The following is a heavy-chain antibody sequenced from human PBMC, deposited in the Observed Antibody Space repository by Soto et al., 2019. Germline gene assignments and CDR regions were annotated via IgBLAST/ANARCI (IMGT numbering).Heavy chain of an antibody. CDR3: ARGGAMGVDY. V-gene: IGHV3-74*01. CDR2: IYFDGITT. J-gene: IGHJ4*02. D-gene: IGHD1-26*01. Sequence: GGSLRLSCTAAGLTFNTHWMHWVRQAPGKGLVWVSRIYFDGITTNYADSVKGRLTVSRDNAKNTVYLHVNTLRDEDTAVYYCARGGAMGVDYWGQGTLVTVSS. CDR1: GLTFNTHW.